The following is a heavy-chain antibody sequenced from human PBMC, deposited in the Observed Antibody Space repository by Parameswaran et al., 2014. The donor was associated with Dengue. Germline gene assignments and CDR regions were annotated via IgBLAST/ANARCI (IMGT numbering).Heavy chain of an antibody. J-gene: IGHJ5*02. Sequence: PGKGLEWIGSIYYSGSTYYNPSLKSRVTISVDTSKNQFSLKLSSVTAADTAVYYCARPLYMGFDPWGQGTLVTVSS. D-gene: IGHD2-2*02. CDR2: IYYSGST. V-gene: IGHV4-39*01. CDR3: ARPLYMGFDP.